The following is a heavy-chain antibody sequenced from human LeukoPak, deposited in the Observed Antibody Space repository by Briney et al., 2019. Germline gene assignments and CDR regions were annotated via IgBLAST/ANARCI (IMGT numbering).Heavy chain of an antibody. CDR2: IYSGGST. CDR1: GFTVSSNY. D-gene: IGHD3-22*01. Sequence: PGGSLRLSCAASGFTVSSNYMSWVRQAPGKGLEWVSVIYSGGSTYYADSVKGRFTISRDNSKNTLYLQMNSLRAEDTAVYYCARDSVTYYYDSSGYYRSYYFDYWGQGTLVTVSS. CDR3: ARDSVTYYYDSSGYYRSYYFDY. J-gene: IGHJ4*02. V-gene: IGHV3-53*01.